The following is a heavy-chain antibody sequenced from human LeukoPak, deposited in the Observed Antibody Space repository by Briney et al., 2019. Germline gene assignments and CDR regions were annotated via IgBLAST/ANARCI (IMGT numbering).Heavy chain of an antibody. J-gene: IGHJ4*02. Sequence: SETLSLTCTVSGGSISTYYWTWIRQPPGKGLEWIGYIYYSGSTNYNPSLKSRVTISVDTSKNQFSLKLSSVTAADTAVYYCARGLMTTVTTTELLRDYWGQGTLVTVSS. CDR1: GGSISTYY. CDR3: ARGLMTTVTTTELLRDY. V-gene: IGHV4-59*08. CDR2: IYYSGST. D-gene: IGHD4-17*01.